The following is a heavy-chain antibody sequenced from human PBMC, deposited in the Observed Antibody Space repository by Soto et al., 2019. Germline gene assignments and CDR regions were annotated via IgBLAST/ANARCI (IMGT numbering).Heavy chain of an antibody. V-gene: IGHV1-69*08. D-gene: IGHD4-17*01. J-gene: IGHJ4*02. CDR2: IIPILGIA. CDR1: GGTFSSYT. Sequence: QVQLVQSGAEVKKPGSSVKVSCKASGGTFSSYTISWVRQAPGQGLEWMGRIIPILGIANYAQKFQGRVTITADKSTSTAYMELRSLRSDDTAMYYCARDNYGDYDYWGQGTLVTVSS. CDR3: ARDNYGDYDY.